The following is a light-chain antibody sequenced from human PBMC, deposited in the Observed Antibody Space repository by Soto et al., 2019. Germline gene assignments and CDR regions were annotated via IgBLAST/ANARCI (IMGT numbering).Light chain of an antibody. CDR1: QGIRNE. Sequence: AVKMTQSPSSLSASVIDRVTITCRASQGIRNELGWFQQKPGQAPKLLIYAASYLQIGVPSRFSGSGSGTDFTLTISSLQPEDVATYYCQHYNSYSEALGQGTNVDI. CDR2: AAS. J-gene: IGKJ1*01. V-gene: IGKV1-6*01. CDR3: QHYNSYSEA.